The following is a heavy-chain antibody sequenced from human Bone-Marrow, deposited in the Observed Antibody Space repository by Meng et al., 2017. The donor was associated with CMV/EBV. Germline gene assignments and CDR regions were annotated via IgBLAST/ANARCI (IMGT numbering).Heavy chain of an antibody. CDR2: ISYDGSNK. Sequence: GGSLRLSCAASGFTFSSYAMHWVRQAPGKGLEWVAVISYDGSNKYYADSVKGRFTISRDSSKNTLYLQMNSLRAEDTAVYYCAKKGKPAALFDYWGQGTLVTVSS. CDR3: AKKGKPAALFDY. CDR1: GFTFSSYA. D-gene: IGHD2-2*01. V-gene: IGHV3-30*04. J-gene: IGHJ4*02.